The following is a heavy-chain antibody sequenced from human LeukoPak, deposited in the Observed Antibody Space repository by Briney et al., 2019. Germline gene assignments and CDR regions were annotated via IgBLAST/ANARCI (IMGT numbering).Heavy chain of an antibody. CDR1: GFTFSSYS. J-gene: IGHJ3*02. Sequence: GGSLRLSCAASGFTFSSYSMNWVRQAPGKGLEWVSSISSSSSYIYYADSVKGRFTISRDNAKNSLYLQMNSLRAEDTAVYYCARDRAGYSSSPDAFDIWGQGTMVTVSS. CDR2: ISSSSSYI. D-gene: IGHD6-13*01. V-gene: IGHV3-21*01. CDR3: ARDRAGYSSSPDAFDI.